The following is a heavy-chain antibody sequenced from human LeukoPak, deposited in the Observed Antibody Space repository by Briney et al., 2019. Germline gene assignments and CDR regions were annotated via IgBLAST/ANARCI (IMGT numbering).Heavy chain of an antibody. CDR1: GGSFSSSAYY. J-gene: IGHJ4*02. V-gene: IGHV4-31*03. CDR3: ARGAYGIPTDY. Sequence: SETLSLTCTVSGGSFSSSAYYWSWIRQSPGKGLEWIGYIYSNGSTYYNPSLESRVTMSVDTSKNQFSLRLSSVTAADTAVYYCARGAYGIPTDYWGQGTLVTVSS. CDR2: IYSNGST. D-gene: IGHD3-10*01.